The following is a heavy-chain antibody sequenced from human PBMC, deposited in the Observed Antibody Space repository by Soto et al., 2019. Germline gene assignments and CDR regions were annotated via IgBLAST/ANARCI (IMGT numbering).Heavy chain of an antibody. V-gene: IGHV4-4*02. J-gene: IGHJ6*02. D-gene: IGHD1-26*01. CDR1: GGSITSNIW. CDR3: ARLVMGATAHYYVLDV. CDR2: IYHSGNT. Sequence: SETLSLTCAVSGGSITSNIWWSWVRQPPGKGLEWIGEIYHSGNTNYNPSLKSRVTLSVDKSKSQISLKLTSVTAADTAVYYCARLVMGATAHYYVLDVWGQGTTVTVSS.